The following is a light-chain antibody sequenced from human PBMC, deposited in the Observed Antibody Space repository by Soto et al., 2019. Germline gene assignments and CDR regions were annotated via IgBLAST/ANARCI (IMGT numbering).Light chain of an antibody. J-gene: IGKJ4*01. V-gene: IGKV4-1*01. CDR1: QSVFYSSNNKNY. CDR2: WAS. Sequence: DIVMTQSPDSLSVSLGERATINCKSSQSVFYSSNNKNYLAWYQQKAGQPPKLLIYWASTRESGVPDRFSGSGSGTDFTLTISSLQAEDVADYYCQQYYSNPFTFGGGTKVEVK. CDR3: QQYYSNPFT.